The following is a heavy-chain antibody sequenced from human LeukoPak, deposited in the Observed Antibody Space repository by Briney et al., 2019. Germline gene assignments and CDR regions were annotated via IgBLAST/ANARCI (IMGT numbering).Heavy chain of an antibody. J-gene: IGHJ4*02. D-gene: IGHD6-19*01. Sequence: GGSLTLSCAASGFTFSYHWMTWVRQAPGKGLEWVANIKNDGAVKNYVDSVKGRFTISRDNAKNSLYLQMNSLRAEDTAVYYCARSSGWYDQYYFDYWGQGTLVTVSS. CDR3: ARSSGWYDQYYFDY. V-gene: IGHV3-7*01. CDR2: IKNDGAVK. CDR1: GFTFSYHW.